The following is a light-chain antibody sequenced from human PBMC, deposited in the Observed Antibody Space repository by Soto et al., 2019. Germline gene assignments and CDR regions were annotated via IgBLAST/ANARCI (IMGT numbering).Light chain of an antibody. Sequence: EVVLTQSPGTLSLSPGERATLSCRASQSVSKTYVAWYQHIPGQTPRLXIYGASSRATGIPDRFSGSGSGTDFTLTISRLEPEDFEVYYCQQRSDWPVTFGQGTRLEIK. CDR2: GAS. V-gene: IGKV3D-20*02. J-gene: IGKJ5*01. CDR3: QQRSDWPVT. CDR1: QSVSKTY.